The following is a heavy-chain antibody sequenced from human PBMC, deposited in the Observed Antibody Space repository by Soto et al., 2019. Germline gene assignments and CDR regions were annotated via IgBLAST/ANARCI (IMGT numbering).Heavy chain of an antibody. CDR3: ANVGVAVAGTWGGY. CDR2: ISYDGSNK. V-gene: IGHV3-30*18. J-gene: IGHJ4*02. CDR1: GFTFSSYG. D-gene: IGHD6-19*01. Sequence: GGSLRLSCAASGFTFSSYGMHWVRQAPGKGLEWVAAISYDGSNKYYADSVKGRFTISRDNSKNTLYLQMNSLRAEDTAVYYCANVGVAVAGTWGGYWGQGTLVTVSS.